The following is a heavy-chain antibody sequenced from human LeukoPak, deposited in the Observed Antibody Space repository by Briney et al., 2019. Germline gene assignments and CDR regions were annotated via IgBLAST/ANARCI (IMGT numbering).Heavy chain of an antibody. J-gene: IGHJ4*02. D-gene: IGHD6-13*01. CDR2: IYYSGST. CDR3: ARDMGQQQLVPDY. Sequence: PSETLSLTCTVSGGSISSYYWSWIRQPPGKGLEWIGYIYYSGSTNYNPSLKSRVTISVDTSKNQFSLKLSSVTAADTAVYYCARDMGQQQLVPDYWGQGTLVTVSS. V-gene: IGHV4-59*12. CDR1: GGSISSYY.